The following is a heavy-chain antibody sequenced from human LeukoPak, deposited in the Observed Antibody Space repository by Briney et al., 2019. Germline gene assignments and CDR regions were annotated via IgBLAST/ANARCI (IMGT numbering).Heavy chain of an antibody. D-gene: IGHD7-27*01. CDR1: GFTFSNYG. CDR3: AKEELTGDYY. Sequence: PGGSLRLSCAASGFTFSNYGMHWVRQAPGKGLEWVAVIATDGRDKKYADSVKGRFTISRDNSKNTLYLQMNSLRAEDTAVYYCAKEELTGDYYWGQGTLVTVSS. CDR2: IATDGRDK. V-gene: IGHV3-30*18. J-gene: IGHJ4*02.